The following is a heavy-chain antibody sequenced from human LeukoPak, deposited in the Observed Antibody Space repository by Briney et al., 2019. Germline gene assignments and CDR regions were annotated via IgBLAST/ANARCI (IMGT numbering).Heavy chain of an antibody. CDR3: ARGGDFGVPAPLGIDAFDF. CDR1: GFSFRDYA. CDR2: IRSKAYAETT. Sequence: GGSLRLSCTTSGFSFRDYALSWVRQAPGRGLEWVGFIRSKAYAETTEYAASVKGRFTISRDDSKTIAYLQMNSLKTEDTAVYYCARGGDFGVPAPLGIDAFDFWGQGTMVTVSS. V-gene: IGHV3-49*04. D-gene: IGHD2-2*01. J-gene: IGHJ3*01.